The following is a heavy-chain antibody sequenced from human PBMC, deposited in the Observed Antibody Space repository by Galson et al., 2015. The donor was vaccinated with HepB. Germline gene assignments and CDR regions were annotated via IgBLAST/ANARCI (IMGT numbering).Heavy chain of an antibody. V-gene: IGHV1-18*04. D-gene: IGHD2-2*02. CDR3: ARDVVVPAAILGYYYYGMDV. J-gene: IGHJ6*02. CDR1: GYTFTSYG. CDR2: ISAYNGNT. Sequence: SVKVSCKASGYTFTSYGISWVRQAPGQGLEWMGWISAYNGNTNYAQKLQGRVTMTTDTSTSTAYMELRSLRSDDTAVYYCARDVVVPAAILGYYYYGMDVWGQGTTVTVSS.